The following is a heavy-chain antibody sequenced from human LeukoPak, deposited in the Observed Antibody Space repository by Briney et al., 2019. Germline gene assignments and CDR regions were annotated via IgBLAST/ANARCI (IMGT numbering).Heavy chain of an antibody. CDR2: LIPVFDTG. J-gene: IGHJ4*02. V-gene: IGHV1-69*01. Sequence: ASVKVSCKASGGSFSTNAISWVRQAPGQGLEWTGALIPVFDTGTYSQKFQDRLTITADQSTSTVYMELSSLTSEDTAVYYCTRDLGYGNGGNYWGQGTLVTVSS. CDR1: GGSFSTNA. D-gene: IGHD5-18*01. CDR3: TRDLGYGNGGNY.